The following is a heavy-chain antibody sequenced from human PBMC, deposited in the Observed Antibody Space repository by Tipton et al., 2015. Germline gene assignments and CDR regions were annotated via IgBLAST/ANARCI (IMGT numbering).Heavy chain of an antibody. CDR2: LSSRSTYI. V-gene: IGHV3-21*01. Sequence: SLRLSCEGSGFTFSSYSIVWVRQAPGKGLEWVSTLSSRSTYIYYADSVKGRFTISRDNARKSLYLQMNSLRAEDTAVYYCATDSSGYYHWGQGTLVTVSS. D-gene: IGHD3-22*01. CDR3: ATDSSGYYH. CDR1: GFTFSSYS. J-gene: IGHJ5*02.